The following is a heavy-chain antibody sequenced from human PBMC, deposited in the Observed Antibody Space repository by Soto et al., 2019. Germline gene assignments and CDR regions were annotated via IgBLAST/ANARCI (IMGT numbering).Heavy chain of an antibody. CDR2: LENDGST. Sequence: EVQLVESGGGLIQPGGSLRLSCAASGFIVSRIYMTWVRQAPGKGLEWVSLLENDGSTYYADSVKGRFTSSRDNSKNTLYLHMNSLRAEDTAVYYCASFPRQYYFDYWGQGALVTFSS. CDR1: GFIVSRIY. V-gene: IGHV3-53*01. CDR3: ASFPRQYYFDY. J-gene: IGHJ4*02.